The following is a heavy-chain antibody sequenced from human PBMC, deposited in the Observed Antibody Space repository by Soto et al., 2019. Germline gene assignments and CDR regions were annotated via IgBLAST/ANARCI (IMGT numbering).Heavy chain of an antibody. D-gene: IGHD2-15*01. CDR1: GGTLRNFA. J-gene: IGHJ6*02. V-gene: IGHV1-69*06. CDR2: LIFIFDTK. CDR3: AKRYCSTNNCPENFYYYGMDV. Sequence: QLAQSGAAVREPGSSVKVSCKASGGTLRNFAISWVRQAPGQGLEWMGGLIFIFDTKDYAQKFQGRVTMTADRPTKTAYLELSSLRSEDTAVYYCAKRYCSTNNCPENFYYYGMDVWGQGTAVTV.